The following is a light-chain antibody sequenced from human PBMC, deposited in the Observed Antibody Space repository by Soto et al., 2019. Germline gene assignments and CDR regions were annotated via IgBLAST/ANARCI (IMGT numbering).Light chain of an antibody. Sequence: QSALTQPPSASGTPGQRVTISCSGSGSNIGSHTVNWYQQLPGTAPKLLIYTDDQRPSAVPDRFSGSKSGTSASLAISGLQSEDEAVYHCVTWDDSLNGPVFGGGTKLTVL. CDR2: TDD. V-gene: IGLV1-44*01. CDR1: GSNIGSHT. CDR3: VTWDDSLNGPV. J-gene: IGLJ2*01.